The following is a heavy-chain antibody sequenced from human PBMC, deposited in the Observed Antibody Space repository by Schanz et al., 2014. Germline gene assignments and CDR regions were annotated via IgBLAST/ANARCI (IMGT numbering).Heavy chain of an antibody. Sequence: QVQLIQSGAEVKKPGASVKVSCKASGYTFTSYGISWVRQAPGQGLKWMGWISPYNGNTNYAQKLQGRVTMTADTSTSTAYMDLRSLRSDDTAVYYCARDRRRYCSTASCLHDNWFDPWGQGTLVIVSS. V-gene: IGHV1-18*01. J-gene: IGHJ5*02. D-gene: IGHD2-2*01. CDR3: ARDRRRYCSTASCLHDNWFDP. CDR1: GYTFTSYG. CDR2: ISPYNGNT.